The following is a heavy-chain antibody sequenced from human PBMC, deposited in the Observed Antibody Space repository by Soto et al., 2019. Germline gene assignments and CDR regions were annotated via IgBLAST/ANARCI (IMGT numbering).Heavy chain of an antibody. CDR2: IYYTGST. D-gene: IGHD6-13*01. J-gene: IGHJ6*04. Sequence: QVQLQESGPGLVKPSQTLSLICTVSGGSISSGAYYWSWIRQHPGKGLEWIGNIYYTGSTYYNPSLTSRVTIPVDMSMDQFSLNLRSVTGADTAVYYCARASGIEKTVEVWGKGTAVTVSP. CDR3: ARASGIEKTVEV. CDR1: GGSISSGAYY. V-gene: IGHV4-31*03.